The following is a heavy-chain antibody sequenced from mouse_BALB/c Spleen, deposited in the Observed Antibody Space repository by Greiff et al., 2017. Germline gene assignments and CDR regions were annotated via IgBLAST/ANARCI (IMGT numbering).Heavy chain of an antibody. D-gene: IGHD2-4*01. Sequence: QVQLKESGPGLVAPSQSLSITCTVSGFSLTSYDISWIRQPPGKGLEWLGVIWTGGGTNYNSAFMSRLSISKDNSKSQVFLKMNSLQTDDTAIYYCVSNDYDGWLMDYWGQGTSVTVSS. J-gene: IGHJ4*01. CDR1: GFSLTSYD. CDR3: VSNDYDGWLMDY. V-gene: IGHV2-9-2*01. CDR2: IWTGGGT.